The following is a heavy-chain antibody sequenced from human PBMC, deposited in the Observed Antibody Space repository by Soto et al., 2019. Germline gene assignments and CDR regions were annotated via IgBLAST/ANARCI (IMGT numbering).Heavy chain of an antibody. CDR1: GGTFSSYT. D-gene: IGHD2-8*01. CDR2: IIPFLGIA. CDR3: AGSSLVVVPHYFMDV. V-gene: IGHV1-69*02. J-gene: IGHJ6*03. Sequence: QVQLVQSGAEVKKPGSSVKVSCKASGGTFSSYTISWVRQAPGQGLEWVGRIIPFLGIANYAQKFQGRVTITADKSTSTAYMEVSSLRSEDTAVFYCAGSSLVVVPHYFMDVWGKGTTVTVSS.